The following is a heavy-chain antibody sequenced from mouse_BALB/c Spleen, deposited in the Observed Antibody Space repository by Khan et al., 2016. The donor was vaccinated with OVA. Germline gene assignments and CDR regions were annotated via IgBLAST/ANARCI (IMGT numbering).Heavy chain of an antibody. CDR1: GYTFTNYS. Sequence: QVQLQQSGAELARPGASVEMSCKASGYTFTNYSMHWIKQRPGQGLEWIGNINPSNGYANHNQKFRDKVTLTADKSSSTAYMQLSSLTSEDSAVYYCARDLHYHGSREALDYWGQGTSVTFSS. J-gene: IGHJ4*01. V-gene: IGHV1-4*01. CDR2: INPSNGYA. CDR3: ARDLHYHGSREALDY. D-gene: IGHD1-1*01.